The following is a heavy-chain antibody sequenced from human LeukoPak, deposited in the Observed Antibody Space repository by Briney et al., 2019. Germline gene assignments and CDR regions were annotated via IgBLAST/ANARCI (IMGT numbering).Heavy chain of an antibody. CDR1: GYTFTGYY. CDR3: ARGNEQLGYYYYYYMDV. D-gene: IGHD6-13*01. CDR2: INPNSGGT. J-gene: IGHJ6*03. V-gene: IGHV1-2*06. Sequence: GASVKVSCKASGYTFTGYYMHWVRQAPGQGLEWMERINPNSGGTNYAQKFQGRVTMTRDTSISTAYMELSRLRSDDTAVYYCARGNEQLGYYYYYYMDVWGKGTTVTVSS.